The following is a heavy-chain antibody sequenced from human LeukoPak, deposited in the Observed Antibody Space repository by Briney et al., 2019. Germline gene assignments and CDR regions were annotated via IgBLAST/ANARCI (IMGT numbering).Heavy chain of an antibody. CDR1: GGSVSSGSYY. CDR3: ARDLEYSSSWYFDY. CDR2: IYYSGST. D-gene: IGHD6-13*01. Sequence: SETLSLTCTVSGGSVSSGSYYWSWIRQPPGKGLEWIGYIYYSGSTNYNPSLKSRVTISVDTSKNQFSLKLSSVTAADTAVYYYARDLEYSSSWYFDYWGQGTLVTVSS. V-gene: IGHV4-61*01. J-gene: IGHJ4*02.